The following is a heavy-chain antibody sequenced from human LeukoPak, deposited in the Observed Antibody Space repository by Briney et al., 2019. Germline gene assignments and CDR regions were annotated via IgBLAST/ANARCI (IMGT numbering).Heavy chain of an antibody. Sequence: SDTLSLTCTVSGGSISSYYWSWIRQPAGKGLEWIGRIYSCGNTHYSPSVKSRVNISIDSSKNQISLRLSSVTAADTAVYYCARDYFDSSHYLGFWGQGTLAIVSS. J-gene: IGHJ4*02. CDR2: IYSCGNT. D-gene: IGHD3-22*01. V-gene: IGHV4-4*07. CDR1: GGSISSYY. CDR3: ARDYFDSSHYLGF.